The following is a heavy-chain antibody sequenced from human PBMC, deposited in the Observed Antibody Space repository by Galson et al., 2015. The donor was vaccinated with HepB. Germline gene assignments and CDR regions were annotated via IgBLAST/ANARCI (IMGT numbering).Heavy chain of an antibody. Sequence: SLRLSCAASGFTFNTYGMHWVRQAPGRGLEWVAVIWYDGSNINYADSVKGRFTISRDTSENTLYRQMNNLRVEDTAIYYCARDESGGVLPWFDLWGQGTLVTVSS. CDR1: GFTFNTYG. J-gene: IGHJ5*02. D-gene: IGHD3-16*01. V-gene: IGHV3-33*01. CDR2: IWYDGSNI. CDR3: ARDESGGVLPWFDL.